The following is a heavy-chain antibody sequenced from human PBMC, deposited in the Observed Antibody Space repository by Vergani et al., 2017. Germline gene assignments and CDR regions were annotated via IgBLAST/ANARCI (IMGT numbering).Heavy chain of an antibody. V-gene: IGHV4-30-2*01. CDR3: ARASLRALVGYYYYMDV. Sequence: QVQLQESGPGLVKPSQTLSLTCAVSGDSITNGGFSWNWIRQPPGKGPEWIGYIFPSGNSDYNPSIKNRVSISLDKSKNQFSLWVNSVTAADTAVYFCARASLRALVGYYYYMDVWGKGKTVVVSS. CDR1: GDSITNGGFS. J-gene: IGHJ6*03. CDR2: IFPSGNS. D-gene: IGHD3-16*02.